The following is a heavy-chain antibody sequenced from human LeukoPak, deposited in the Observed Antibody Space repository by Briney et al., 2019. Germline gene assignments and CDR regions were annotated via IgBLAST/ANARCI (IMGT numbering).Heavy chain of an antibody. CDR1: GSTVSSNY. D-gene: IGHD2-21*02. CDR2: IYSGGST. V-gene: IGHV3-53*01. Sequence: PGGSLRLSCAASGSTVSSNYMSWVRQAPGKGLEWVSVIYSGGSTYYADSVKGRFTISRDNSKNTLYLQMNSLRAEDTAVYYCAKCGGDCYHGAFDIWGQGTMVTVSS. J-gene: IGHJ3*02. CDR3: AKCGGDCYHGAFDI.